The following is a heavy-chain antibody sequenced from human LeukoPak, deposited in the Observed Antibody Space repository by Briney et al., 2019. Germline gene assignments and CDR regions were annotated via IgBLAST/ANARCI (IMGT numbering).Heavy chain of an antibody. CDR1: GGTFSSYA. CDR2: IIPLFGTT. CDR3: ARGVMITFGAVDYYFDY. V-gene: IGHV1-69*13. J-gene: IGHJ4*02. D-gene: IGHD3-16*01. Sequence: SVKVSCKASGGTFSSYAISWVRQAPGQGLEWMGGIIPLFGTTNYAQKFQGRVTITADESTDTAYMQLGSLRSEDTAVYYCARGVMITFGAVDYYFDYWGQGTLVTVSS.